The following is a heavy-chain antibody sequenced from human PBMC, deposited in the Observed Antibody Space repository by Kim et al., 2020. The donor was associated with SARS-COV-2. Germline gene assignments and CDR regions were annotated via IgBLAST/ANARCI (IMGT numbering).Heavy chain of an antibody. V-gene: IGHV1-46*01. CDR1: GYTFTSYY. J-gene: IGHJ6*02. CDR3: ARVGTTGTNYYGMDV. D-gene: IGHD1-1*01. CDR2: INPSGGST. Sequence: ASVKVSCKASGYTFTSYYMHWVRQAPGQGLEWMGIINPSGGSTSYAQKFQGRVTMTRDTSTSTVYMELSSLRSEDTAVYYCARVGTTGTNYYGMDVWGQGTTVTVSS.